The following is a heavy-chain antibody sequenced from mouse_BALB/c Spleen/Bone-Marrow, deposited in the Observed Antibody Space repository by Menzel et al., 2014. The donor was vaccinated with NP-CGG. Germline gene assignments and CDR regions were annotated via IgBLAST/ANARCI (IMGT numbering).Heavy chain of an antibody. V-gene: IGHV4-1*02. CDR1: GFDFSRYW. J-gene: IGHJ4*01. CDR3: ARNSYYAMDY. CDR2: INPDSSTI. Sequence: EVKLMESGGGLVQPGGSLKLSCAASGFDFSRYWMSWVRQAPGKGLEWIGEINPDSSTINYTPSLKDKFIISRDNAKNTLYLQMSKVRSEDTGLYYCARNSYYAMDYWGQGTSVTVSS.